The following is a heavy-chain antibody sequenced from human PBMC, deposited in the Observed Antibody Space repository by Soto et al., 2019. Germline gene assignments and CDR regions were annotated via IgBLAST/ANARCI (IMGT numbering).Heavy chain of an antibody. V-gene: IGHV4-39*01. CDR1: GGSINSSSYF. Sequence: PSETLSLTCSVSGGSINSSSYFWGWVRQPPGKGLEWIGSIYYSGSTYYNPSLRSRVTISVDTSKNQFSLKLSSVTAADTAVFYCARHYSSGSRNWFDPWGQGALVTVSS. CDR3: ARHYSSGSRNWFDP. CDR2: IYYSGST. J-gene: IGHJ5*02. D-gene: IGHD6-19*01.